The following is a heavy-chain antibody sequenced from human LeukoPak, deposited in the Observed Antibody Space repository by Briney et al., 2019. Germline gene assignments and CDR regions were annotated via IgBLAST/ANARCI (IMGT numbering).Heavy chain of an antibody. V-gene: IGHV1-69*13. J-gene: IGHJ6*02. CDR1: GGTFSSYA. D-gene: IGHD4-17*01. CDR3: ARGRMTTVTTYGMDV. CDR2: IIPIFGTA. Sequence: SVKVSCKASGGTFSSYAISWVRQAPGQGLEWMGGIIPIFGTANYAQKFQGRVTITADESTSTAYMELSSLRSEDTAVYYCARGRMTTVTTYGMDVWGQGTTVTVSS.